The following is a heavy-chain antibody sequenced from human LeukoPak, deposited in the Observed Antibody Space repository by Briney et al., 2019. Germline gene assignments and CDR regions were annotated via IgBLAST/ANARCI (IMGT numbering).Heavy chain of an antibody. D-gene: IGHD2-21*01. CDR1: GFTFSSSA. V-gene: IGHV3-23*01. Sequence: PGGSLRLSCAASGFTFSSSAMSWVRQAPGKGLEWVSAISASGGSTYYADSVKGRFTISRDDSKHTQYLQMDSLRAEDTAVYYCARGRGDNSDWYFDLWGRGTLVTVSS. CDR3: ARGRGDNSDWYFDL. CDR2: ISASGGST. J-gene: IGHJ2*01.